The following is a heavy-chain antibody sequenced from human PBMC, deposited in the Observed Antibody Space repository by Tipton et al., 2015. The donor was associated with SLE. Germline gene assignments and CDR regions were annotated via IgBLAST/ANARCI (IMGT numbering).Heavy chain of an antibody. CDR3: ARAGILTGYYPYFDY. D-gene: IGHD3-9*01. J-gene: IGHJ4*02. CDR1: GGFFSGHY. CDR2: ISHSGTT. V-gene: IGHV4-34*01. Sequence: TLSLTCAVYGGFFSGHYCTWIRQSPGKGLEWIGDISHSGTTNYNSSLRGRVTISGDTSKNEFSLKLSSVTAADTAVYYCARAGILTGYYPYFDYWGQGNLVTVSS.